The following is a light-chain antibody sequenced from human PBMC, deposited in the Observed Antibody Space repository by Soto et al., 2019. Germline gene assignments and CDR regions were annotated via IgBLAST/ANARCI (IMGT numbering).Light chain of an antibody. Sequence: QSALTQPASVSGSPGQSITISCTGTSSDVGGYNYVSWYQQHPGKAPKLMIYDVSNRPSGVSNRFSGSKSGNTASLTIPGLQAEDEADYYCSSYTSSSTLAFLVFGTGTKVTVL. CDR2: DVS. CDR1: SSDVGGYNY. CDR3: SSYTSSSTLAFLV. J-gene: IGLJ1*01. V-gene: IGLV2-14*01.